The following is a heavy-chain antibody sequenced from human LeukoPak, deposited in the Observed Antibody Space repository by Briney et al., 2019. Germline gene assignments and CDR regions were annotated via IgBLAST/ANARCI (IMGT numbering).Heavy chain of an antibody. J-gene: IGHJ6*03. CDR3: ASITIFGVVNIVHMDV. V-gene: IGHV3-21*01. D-gene: IGHD3-3*01. CDR2: ISSSSSYI. CDR1: GFTLSSYS. Sequence: PGGSPRLSCAASGFTLSSYSMNWVRQAPGKGLEWVSSISSSSSYIYYADSVKGRFTISRDNAKNSLYLQMNSLRAEDTAVYYCASITIFGVVNIVHMDVWGKGTTVTVSS.